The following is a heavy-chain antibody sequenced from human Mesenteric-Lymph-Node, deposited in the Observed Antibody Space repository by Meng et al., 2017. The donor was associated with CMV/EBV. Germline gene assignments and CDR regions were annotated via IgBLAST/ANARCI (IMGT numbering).Heavy chain of an antibody. V-gene: IGHV3-23*01. Sequence: GESLKISCAASGFTFSSYAMNWVRQAPGKGLEWVSAITGGGGTTYYADSVKGRFTISRDNAKNSLYLQMNSLRAEDTAVYYCARDKGCSSTSCYPLGDYYYYYGMDVWGQGTTVTVSS. CDR2: ITGGGGTT. CDR1: GFTFSSYA. CDR3: ARDKGCSSTSCYPLGDYYYYYGMDV. J-gene: IGHJ6*02. D-gene: IGHD2-2*01.